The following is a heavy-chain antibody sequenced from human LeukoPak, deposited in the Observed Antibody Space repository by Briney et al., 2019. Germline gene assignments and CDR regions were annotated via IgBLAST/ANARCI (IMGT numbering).Heavy chain of an antibody. D-gene: IGHD5-24*01. CDR3: ARRMATVTDTFDI. J-gene: IGHJ3*02. CDR1: GDSLTSHF. V-gene: IGHV4-59*08. CDR2: VFHSGTT. Sequence: SETLSLTCDVSGDSLTSHFWSWIRQTPGKGLEWIGYVFHSGTTNYCPSLKSRVTISLDTSKKQFYLRLASVTAADTAVYYCARRMATVTDTFDIWGRGTMVSVSS.